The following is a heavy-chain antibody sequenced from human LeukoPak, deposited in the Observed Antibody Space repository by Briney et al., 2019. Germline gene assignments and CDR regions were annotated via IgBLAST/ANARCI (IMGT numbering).Heavy chain of an antibody. CDR2: ISATGGTT. CDR1: GXTFSAFA. Sequence: GGSLRLSCAASGXTFSAFAMSWVRQAPGKGLQWGSAISATGGTTYYADSVKGRFTSSRDNSKNVLYLQLSRLRAEATAIYYCAKGKQTAFLDWFDPWGQGTLVTVSS. V-gene: IGHV3-23*01. CDR3: AKGKQTAFLDWFDP. J-gene: IGHJ5*02. D-gene: IGHD2-21*02.